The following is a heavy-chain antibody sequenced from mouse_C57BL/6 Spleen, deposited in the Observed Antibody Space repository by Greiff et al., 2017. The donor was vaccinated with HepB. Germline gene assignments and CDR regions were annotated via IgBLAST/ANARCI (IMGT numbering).Heavy chain of an antibody. CDR1: GYTFTDYE. CDR3: TRGGYYGSSYVYAMDY. J-gene: IGHJ4*01. V-gene: IGHV1-15*01. CDR2: IDPETGGT. D-gene: IGHD1-1*01. Sequence: QVQLQQSGAELVRPGASVTLSCKASGYTFTDYEMHWVKQTPVHGLEWIGAIDPETGGTAYNQKFKGKAILTADKSSSTAYMELRSLTSEVSAVYYCTRGGYYGSSYVYAMDYWGQGTSVTVSS.